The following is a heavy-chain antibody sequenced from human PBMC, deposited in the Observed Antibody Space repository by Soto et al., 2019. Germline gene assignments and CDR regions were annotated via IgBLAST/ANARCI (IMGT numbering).Heavy chain of an antibody. CDR1: GGSISSGGYY. Sequence: QVQLQESGPGLVKPSQTLSLTCTVSGGSISSGGYYWSWIRQHPGKGLEWIGYIYYGGSTSYNPSLKGRVTIXXDXSXXQFSLKLSSVTAADTAVYYCARDLPYGSGGDAFDIWGQGTMVTVSS. CDR3: ARDLPYGSGGDAFDI. D-gene: IGHD3-10*01. V-gene: IGHV4-31*03. J-gene: IGHJ3*02. CDR2: IYYGGST.